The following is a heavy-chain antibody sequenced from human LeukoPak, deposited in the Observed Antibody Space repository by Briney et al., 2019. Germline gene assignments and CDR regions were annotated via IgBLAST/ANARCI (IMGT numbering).Heavy chain of an antibody. D-gene: IGHD1-26*01. CDR2: IYHSGST. CDR3: ARSPGAGAFDI. V-gene: IGHV4-30-2*01. CDR1: VGSISSGGSS. J-gene: IGHJ3*02. Sequence: SQTLSLTRALSVGSISSGGSSWRWIRQPPRKGLEWIGYIYHSGSTYYNPPLKSRVTISVDRSKIQFSLQRSSGRAADAAVYYCARSPGAGAFDIWGQGTMVTVS.